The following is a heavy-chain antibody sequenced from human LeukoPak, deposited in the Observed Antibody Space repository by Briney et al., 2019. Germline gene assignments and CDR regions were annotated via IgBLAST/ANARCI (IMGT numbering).Heavy chain of an antibody. J-gene: IGHJ4*02. Sequence: GGPLRLSCTASGFRFCDYGMSWVRQVPGEGLEWVGYIRSKDYYETGEYAASVKGRFTISRDDSESIAYLQMNSLRTEDTAIYYCTRGRSARGYWGQGTLVVVSS. V-gene: IGHV3-49*04. CDR3: TRGRSARGY. D-gene: IGHD3-3*01. CDR1: GFRFCDYG. CDR2: IRSKDYYETG.